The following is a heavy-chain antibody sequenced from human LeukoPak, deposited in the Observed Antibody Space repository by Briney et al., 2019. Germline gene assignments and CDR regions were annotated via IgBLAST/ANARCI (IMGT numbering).Heavy chain of an antibody. CDR2: INSGSSTI. CDR3: ARTRSKVGTPTFDY. Sequence: GGSLGLSCAASGFTFSDYSMNWVRQAPGKGLEWVSYINSGSSTIYYVDSVEGRFTISRDNAKNSLYLQMNSLRDEDTAVYHCARTRSKVGTPTFDYWGQGTLVTVSS. V-gene: IGHV3-48*02. CDR1: GFTFSDYS. J-gene: IGHJ4*02. D-gene: IGHD4-23*01.